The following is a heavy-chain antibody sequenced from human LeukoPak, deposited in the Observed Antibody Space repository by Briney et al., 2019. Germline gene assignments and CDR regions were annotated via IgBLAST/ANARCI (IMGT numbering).Heavy chain of an antibody. D-gene: IGHD5-18*01. Sequence: GGSLRLSCAASGFTFSSYAMHWVRQAPGKGLEWVAVILYDGSNKYHADSVKGRFTISRDNSKNTLYLQMNSLRAEDTAVYYCARVNLAGAAMAKEAFDYWGQGTLVTVSS. V-gene: IGHV3-30*04. J-gene: IGHJ4*02. CDR3: ARVNLAGAAMAKEAFDY. CDR2: ILYDGSNK. CDR1: GFTFSSYA.